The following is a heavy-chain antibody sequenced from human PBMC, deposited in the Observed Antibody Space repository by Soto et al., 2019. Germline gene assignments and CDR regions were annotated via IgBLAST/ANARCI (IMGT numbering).Heavy chain of an antibody. Sequence: EVQLVESGGGLVKPGGSLRLSCAASGFTFRSFTMNWVRRAPGKGLEWVSTISSNSAYIYYTDALRGRFTISRDNAKNSLDLHMNSLRAEDTDLYYCTGDASRDSSARGWFDPWGPGTLVTVSS. CDR1: GFTFRSFT. CDR3: TGDASRDSSARGWFDP. J-gene: IGHJ5*02. CDR2: ISSNSAYI. V-gene: IGHV3-21*02. D-gene: IGHD6-13*01.